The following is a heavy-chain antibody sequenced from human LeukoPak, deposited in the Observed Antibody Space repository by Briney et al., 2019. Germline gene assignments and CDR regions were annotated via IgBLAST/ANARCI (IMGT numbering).Heavy chain of an antibody. Sequence: EGSLRLSCAASGFTVSSNYMSWVRQAPGKGLEWVSVIYSGGSTYYADSVKGRFTISRDNSKNTLYLQINSLGAEDTAVYYCARFWVWAFDIWGQGTMVTVSS. CDR3: ARFWVWAFDI. CDR1: GFTVSSNY. D-gene: IGHD3-16*01. CDR2: IYSGGST. J-gene: IGHJ3*02. V-gene: IGHV3-66*01.